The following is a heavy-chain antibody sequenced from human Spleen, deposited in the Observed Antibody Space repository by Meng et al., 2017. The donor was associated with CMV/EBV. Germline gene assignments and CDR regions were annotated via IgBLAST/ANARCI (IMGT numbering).Heavy chain of an antibody. CDR2: INLNSGGT. D-gene: IGHD6-19*01. V-gene: IGHV1-2*02. J-gene: IGHJ4*02. Sequence: ASVKVSCKASGGTFSSYAISWVRQAPGQGLEWMGWINLNSGGTQYAQKFQGRVTMIRDMSISTAYMELSRLRSDDTAVYYCARYRSGWYDYWGQGTLVTVSS. CDR1: GGTFSSYA. CDR3: ARYRSGWYDY.